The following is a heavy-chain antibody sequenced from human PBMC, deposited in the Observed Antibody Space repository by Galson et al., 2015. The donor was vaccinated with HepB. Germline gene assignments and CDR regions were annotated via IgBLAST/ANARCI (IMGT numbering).Heavy chain of an antibody. V-gene: IGHV1-2*06. CDR1: GYTFIDYY. Sequence: SVKVSCKASGYTFIDYYLHWVRQAPGLGLEWMGRINPNSGGANYGQKFQGRVTMTRDASISTVYMELRRLRSDDTAVYYCTRGPFMAPAEFDLWGQGTLVTVSS. J-gene: IGHJ4*02. CDR3: TRGPFMAPAEFDL. CDR2: INPNSGGA. D-gene: IGHD5-24*01.